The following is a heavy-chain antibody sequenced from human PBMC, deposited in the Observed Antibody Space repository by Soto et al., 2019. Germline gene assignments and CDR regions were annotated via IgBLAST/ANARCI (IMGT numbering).Heavy chain of an antibody. Sequence: SVKLSCKACGGTISSYAISWVRQAPGQGLEWMGGIIPIFGTANYAQKFQGRVTITADESTSTAYMELSSLRSEDTAVYYCARGRPDSSGYYYSDAFDIWGQGTMVTVSS. J-gene: IGHJ3*02. CDR1: GGTISSYA. V-gene: IGHV1-69*13. D-gene: IGHD3-22*01. CDR2: IIPIFGTA. CDR3: ARGRPDSSGYYYSDAFDI.